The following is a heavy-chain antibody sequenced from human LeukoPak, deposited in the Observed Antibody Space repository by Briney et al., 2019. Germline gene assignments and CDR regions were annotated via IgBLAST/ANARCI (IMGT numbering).Heavy chain of an antibody. V-gene: IGHV4-39*07. CDR2: IYTSGST. Sequence: SETLSLTCTVSGGSISSSSYYWGWIRQPPGKGLEWIGRIYTSGSTNYNPSLKSRVTISVDTSKNQFSLKLSSVTAADTAVYYCARGHIGPWGQGTLVTVSS. CDR1: GGSISSSSYY. CDR3: ARGHIGP. D-gene: IGHD2-21*01. J-gene: IGHJ5*02.